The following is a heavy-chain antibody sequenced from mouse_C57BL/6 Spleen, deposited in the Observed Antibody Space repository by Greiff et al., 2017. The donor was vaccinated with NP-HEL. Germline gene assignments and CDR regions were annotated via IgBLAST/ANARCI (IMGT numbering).Heavy chain of an antibody. CDR1: GYTFTSYW. CDR2: IHPNSGST. CDR3: AIGITTVVADAY. V-gene: IGHV1-64*01. D-gene: IGHD1-1*01. J-gene: IGHJ3*01. Sequence: QVQLQQPGAELVKPGASVKLSCKASGYTFTSYWMHWVKQRPGQGLEWIGMIHPNSGSTNYNEKFKSKATLTVDKSSSTAYMQLSSLTSEDSAVYYCAIGITTVVADAYWGQGTLVTVSA.